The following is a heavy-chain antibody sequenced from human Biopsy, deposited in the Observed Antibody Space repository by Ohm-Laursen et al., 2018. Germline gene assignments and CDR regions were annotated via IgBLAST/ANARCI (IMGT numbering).Heavy chain of an antibody. CDR2: VYYTGST. D-gene: IGHD3-22*01. J-gene: IGHJ2*01. CDR3: AKDRGYYSDRTVPGYFDL. V-gene: IGHV4-59*01. CDR1: GDSISSYY. Sequence: GTLSLTWAVSGDSISSYYWSWIRQPPGKGLQWIGYVYYTGSTDYNPSLQSRVTISVDTSKNHFSLRLRSVTPADTAIYYCAKDRGYYSDRTVPGYFDLWGRGTLVTVSS.